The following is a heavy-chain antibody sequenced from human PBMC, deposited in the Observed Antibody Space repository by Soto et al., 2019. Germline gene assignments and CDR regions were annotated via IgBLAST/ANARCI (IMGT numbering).Heavy chain of an antibody. V-gene: IGHV1-18*01. CDR1: GYTFPSYG. CDR2: INTYNGNT. Sequence: ASVKVSCKASGYTFPSYGINWVRQAPGQGLEWMGWINTYNGNTNYAQEFQGRVTMTTDTSTSTVYMELRSLRSDDTAVYYCARDLSTVAGIYYYYYGMDVWGQGTPVTVYS. CDR3: ARDLSTVAGIYYYYYGMDV. D-gene: IGHD6-19*01. J-gene: IGHJ6*02.